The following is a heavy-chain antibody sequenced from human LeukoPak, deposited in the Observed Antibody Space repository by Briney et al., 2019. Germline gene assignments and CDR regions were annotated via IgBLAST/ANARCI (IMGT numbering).Heavy chain of an antibody. CDR2: IRYDGSNK. CDR1: GFTFSSYG. V-gene: IGHV3-30*02. Sequence: GGSLRLSCAASGFTFSSYGMHWVRQAPGKGLEWVAFIRYDGSNKYYADSVKGRFTISRDNSKNTLYLQMNSLRAEDTAVYYCARGKEMATFAFDYWGQGTLVTVSS. D-gene: IGHD5-24*01. J-gene: IGHJ4*02. CDR3: ARGKEMATFAFDY.